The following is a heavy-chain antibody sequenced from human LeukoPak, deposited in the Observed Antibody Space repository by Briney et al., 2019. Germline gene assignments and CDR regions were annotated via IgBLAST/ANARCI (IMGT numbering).Heavy chain of an antibody. CDR3: AKDRYSSSYACFDY. Sequence: PGGSLRLSCAASGFTFSSYGMHWVRQAPGKGLEWVAFIRYDGSNKYYADSVKGRFTISRDNSKNTLYLQMNSLRAEDTAVYYCAKDRYSSSYACFDYWGQGTLVTVSS. CDR2: IRYDGSNK. D-gene: IGHD6-13*01. J-gene: IGHJ4*02. CDR1: GFTFSSYG. V-gene: IGHV3-30*02.